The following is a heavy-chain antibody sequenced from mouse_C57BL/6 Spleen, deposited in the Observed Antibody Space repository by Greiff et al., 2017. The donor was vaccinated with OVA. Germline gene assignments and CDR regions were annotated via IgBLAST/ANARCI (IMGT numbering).Heavy chain of an antibody. CDR2: INPNNGGT. V-gene: IGHV1-26*01. D-gene: IGHD1-1*01. Sequence: EVQLQQSGPELVKPGASVKISCKASGYTFTDYYMNWVKQSHGKSLEWIGDINPNNGGTSYNQKFKGKATLTVDKSSSTAYMELRSLTSEDSAVYYCARGSTTVANFDYWGQGTTLTVSS. J-gene: IGHJ2*01. CDR1: GYTFTDYY. CDR3: ARGSTTVANFDY.